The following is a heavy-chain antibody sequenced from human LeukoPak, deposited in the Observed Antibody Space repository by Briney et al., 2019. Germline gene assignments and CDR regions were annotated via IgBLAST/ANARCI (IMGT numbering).Heavy chain of an antibody. V-gene: IGHV3-30*18. D-gene: IGHD6-6*01. CDR2: ISYDGGNK. Sequence: PGGSLRLSCAASGFTFSSYGMHWVRQAPGKGLEWVAVISYDGGNKYYADSVKGRFTISRDNSKNTLYLQMNSLRAEDTAVYYCAKDSSSYYFDYWGQGTLVTVSS. J-gene: IGHJ4*02. CDR3: AKDSSSYYFDY. CDR1: GFTFSSYG.